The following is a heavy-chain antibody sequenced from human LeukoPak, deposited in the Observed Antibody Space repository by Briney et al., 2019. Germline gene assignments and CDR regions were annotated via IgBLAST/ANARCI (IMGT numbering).Heavy chain of an antibody. D-gene: IGHD2-21*02. CDR3: AKDTTAFYGAGGAFDI. Sequence: PGGSLRLSCVASGFIFDDYAIHWARQPPGKGLEWVSGISWNSGSTGYADSVKGRFTISRDNAKNSLYLQMNRLGPEDTALYYCAKDTTAFYGAGGAFDIWGQGTMVTVS. CDR1: GFIFDDYA. CDR2: ISWNSGST. V-gene: IGHV3-9*01. J-gene: IGHJ3*02.